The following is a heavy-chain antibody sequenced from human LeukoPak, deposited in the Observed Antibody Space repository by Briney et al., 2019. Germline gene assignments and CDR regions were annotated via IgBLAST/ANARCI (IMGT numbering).Heavy chain of an antibody. CDR3: ASSYYYGSGWFDP. D-gene: IGHD3-10*01. Sequence: PGGSLRLSCAASGFTFSSYSMNWVRQAPGKGLEWVSYISSSSSTIYCADSVKGRFTISRDNAKNSLYLQMNSLRAEDTAVYYCASSYYYGSGWFDPWGQGTLVTVSS. V-gene: IGHV3-48*04. J-gene: IGHJ5*02. CDR2: ISSSSSTI. CDR1: GFTFSSYS.